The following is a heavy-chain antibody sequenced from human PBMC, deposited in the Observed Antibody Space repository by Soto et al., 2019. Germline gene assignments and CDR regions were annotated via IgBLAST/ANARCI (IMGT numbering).Heavy chain of an antibody. CDR3: ATRSSSAPDTAMVTVVAFDI. J-gene: IGHJ3*02. Sequence: SVKVSCKASGGTFSSYAISWVRQAPGQGLEWMGGIIPIFGTANYAQKFQGRVTITAGESTSTAYMELSSLRSEDTAVYYCATRSSSAPDTAMVTVVAFDIWGQGTMVTVSS. V-gene: IGHV1-69*13. D-gene: IGHD5-18*01. CDR1: GGTFSSYA. CDR2: IIPIFGTA.